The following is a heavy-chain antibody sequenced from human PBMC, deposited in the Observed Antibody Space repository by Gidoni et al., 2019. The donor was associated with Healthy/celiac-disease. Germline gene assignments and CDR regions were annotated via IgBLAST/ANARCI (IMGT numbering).Heavy chain of an antibody. CDR2: INPSGGST. CDR3: AREKISNCSSTSCYVAARYYYGMDV. CDR1: GYTFTSYY. J-gene: IGHJ6*02. V-gene: IGHV1-46*01. D-gene: IGHD2-2*01. Sequence: QVQLVQSGAEVKKPGASVKVSCKASGYTFTSYYMHWVRQAPGQGLEWMGIINPSGGSTSYAQKFQGRVTMTRDTSTSTVYMELSSLRSEDTAVYYCAREKISNCSSTSCYVAARYYYGMDVWGQGTTVTVSS.